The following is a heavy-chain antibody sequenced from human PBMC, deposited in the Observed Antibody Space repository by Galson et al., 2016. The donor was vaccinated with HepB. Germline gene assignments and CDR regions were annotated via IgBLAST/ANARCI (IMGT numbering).Heavy chain of an antibody. Sequence: SLRLSCAASGFTFNTYSMNWVRQAQGKGLEWVANIKKDGTEKYYMDSVKGRFTISRDNSKNSLYLQMNSLRADDTAVYYCARDRCYSGWSYFDYWGQGTRVTVSS. CDR3: ARDRCYSGWSYFDY. D-gene: IGHD6-19*01. CDR2: IKKDGTEK. CDR1: GFTFNTYS. J-gene: IGHJ4*02. V-gene: IGHV3-7*03.